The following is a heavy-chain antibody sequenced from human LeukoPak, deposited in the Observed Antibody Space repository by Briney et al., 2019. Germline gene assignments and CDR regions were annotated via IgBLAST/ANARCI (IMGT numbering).Heavy chain of an antibody. J-gene: IGHJ4*02. CDR3: ARDAAYNWNYVDY. CDR2: TSYDGSSK. D-gene: IGHD1-20*01. CDR1: GFTFSGYG. V-gene: IGHV3-30*03. Sequence: PGGSLRLSCAASGFTFSGYGMHWVRQAPGKGLEWVSVTSYDGSSKYYADSVEGRLTIYRDNSRNTLYLQMDSLRVEDTAVYYCARDAAYNWNYVDYWGQGTLVTVSS.